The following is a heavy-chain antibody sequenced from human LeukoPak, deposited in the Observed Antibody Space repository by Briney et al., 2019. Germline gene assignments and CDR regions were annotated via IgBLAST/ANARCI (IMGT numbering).Heavy chain of an antibody. Sequence: SVKVSCKASGGTFSSYGISWVRQAPGQGLEWMGGIIPIFGTANYAQKFQGRVTITADESTDESTSTAYMELSSLRSEDTAVYYCARVDPYDFWSGYSDLFFDPWGQGTLVTVSS. CDR2: IIPIFGTA. V-gene: IGHV1-69*13. D-gene: IGHD3-3*01. CDR1: GGTFSSYG. J-gene: IGHJ5*02. CDR3: ARVDPYDFWSGYSDLFFDP.